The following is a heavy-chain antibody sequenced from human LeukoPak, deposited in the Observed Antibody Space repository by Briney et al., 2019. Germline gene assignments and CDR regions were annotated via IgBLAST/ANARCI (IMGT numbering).Heavy chain of an antibody. V-gene: IGHV4-4*02. J-gene: IGHJ4*01. CDR3: ATYFYSDYATHYFVF. D-gene: IGHD4-11*01. Sequence: NTSETLTLTCAVSGASITRRHWWSWARQPPGKGLEWIGEIHDSGTTNYKPSLKSRVTMSLDKSNNQISLKLTSVTAADTAVYYCATYFYSDYATHYFVFWEHRTLLTASS. CDR2: IHDSGTT. CDR1: GASITRRHW.